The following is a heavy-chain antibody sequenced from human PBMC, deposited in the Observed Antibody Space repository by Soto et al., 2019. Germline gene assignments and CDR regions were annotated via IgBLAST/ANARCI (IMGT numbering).Heavy chain of an antibody. CDR3: AKDRGVVVTAISYFDY. CDR1: GFTFSSYA. D-gene: IGHD2-21*02. V-gene: IGHV3-23*01. CDR2: ISGSGGST. J-gene: IGHJ4*02. Sequence: GSLRLSCAASGFTFSSYAMSWVRQAPGKGLEWVSAISGSGGSTYYADSVKGRFTISRDNSKNTLYLQMNSLRAEDTAVYYCAKDRGVVVTAISYFDYWGQGTLVTVSS.